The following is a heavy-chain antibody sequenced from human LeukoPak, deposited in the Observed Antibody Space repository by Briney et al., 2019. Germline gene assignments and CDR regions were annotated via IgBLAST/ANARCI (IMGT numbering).Heavy chain of an antibody. CDR3: VKATLPAMVSPHSDY. J-gene: IGHJ4*02. Sequence: GGSLRLSCSASGFTFSSYAMYWVRQAPGKGLEYVSAISSNGGSTYYADSVKGRFTISRDNSKNTLYLQMSSLRAEDTAVYYCVKATLPAMVSPHSDYWGQGTVVTVSS. D-gene: IGHD5-18*01. CDR1: GFTFSSYA. CDR2: ISSNGGST. V-gene: IGHV3-64D*08.